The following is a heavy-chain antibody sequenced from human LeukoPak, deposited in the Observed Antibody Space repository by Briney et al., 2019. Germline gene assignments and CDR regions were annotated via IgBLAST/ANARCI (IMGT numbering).Heavy chain of an antibody. CDR1: GGSISSGDYY. CDR2: IYYSGST. Sequence: SETLSLTCTVSGGSISSGDYYWSWIRQPPGKGLERIGYIYYSGSTYYNPSLKSRVTISVDTSKNQFSLKLSSVTAADTAVYYCARGRVVARTFDYWGQGTLVTVSS. V-gene: IGHV4-30-4*01. D-gene: IGHD2-15*01. J-gene: IGHJ4*02. CDR3: ARGRVVARTFDY.